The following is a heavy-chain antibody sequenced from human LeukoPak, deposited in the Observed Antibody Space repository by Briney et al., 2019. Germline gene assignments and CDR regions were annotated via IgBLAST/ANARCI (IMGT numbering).Heavy chain of an antibody. CDR2: IFYSGST. CDR1: GGSISTSNYY. D-gene: IGHD3-10*01. J-gene: IGHJ3*02. Sequence: TSETLSLTCTVSGGSISTSNYYWGWIRQPPGKGLEWIANIFYSGSTYYSPSLKSRVTISLDTSRNQFSLKLNSVTAADTAVYYCAKSNGYGLVGIWGQGTMVTVSS. V-gene: IGHV4-39*07. CDR3: AKSNGYGLVGI.